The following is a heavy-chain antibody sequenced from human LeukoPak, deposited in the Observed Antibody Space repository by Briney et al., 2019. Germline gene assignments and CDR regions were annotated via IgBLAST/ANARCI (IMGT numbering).Heavy chain of an antibody. J-gene: IGHJ4*02. Sequence: PSQTLSLTCTVSGGSISSGDYYWSWIRQPPGKCLEWIGYIYYSGSTYYNPSLKSLVTISVDTSKNQFSLKLSSVTAADTAVYYCARDFGDYYGSGANWGQGTLVTVSS. D-gene: IGHD3-10*01. V-gene: IGHV4-30-4*08. CDR3: ARDFGDYYGSGAN. CDR2: IYYSGST. CDR1: GGSISSGDYY.